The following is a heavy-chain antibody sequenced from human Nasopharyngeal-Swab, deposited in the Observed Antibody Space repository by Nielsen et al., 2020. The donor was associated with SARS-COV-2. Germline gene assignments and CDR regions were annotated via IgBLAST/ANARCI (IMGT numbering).Heavy chain of an antibody. V-gene: IGHV1-24*01. CDR2: FDPEDGET. CDR3: ATGPAAGNPTWWFDP. D-gene: IGHD6-13*01. Sequence: ASVKVSCKVSGYTLTELSMHWVRQAPGKGLEWMGGFDPEDGETIYAQKFQGRVTMTEDTSTDPAYMELSSLRSEDTAVYYCATGPAAGNPTWWFDPWGQGTLVTVSS. J-gene: IGHJ5*02. CDR1: GYTLTELS.